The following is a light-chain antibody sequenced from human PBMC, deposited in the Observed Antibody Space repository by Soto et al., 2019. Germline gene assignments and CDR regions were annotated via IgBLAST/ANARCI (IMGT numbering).Light chain of an antibody. Sequence: EIVLTQSPGTLSLFPGERATLSCRASQSVASSYLAWYQQKPGQAPRLLIYGASRRATGIPDRLGGSGSGTDFTLTISRLELEDFAVFYCQHCGNSRRTFGGGTRVEIK. CDR2: GAS. CDR3: QHCGNSRRT. J-gene: IGKJ4*01. V-gene: IGKV3-20*01. CDR1: QSVASSY.